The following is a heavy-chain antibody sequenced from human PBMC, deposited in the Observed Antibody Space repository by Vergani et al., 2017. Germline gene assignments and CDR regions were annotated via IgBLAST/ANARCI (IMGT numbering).Heavy chain of an antibody. CDR1: GGSISSGSYY. J-gene: IGHJ4*01. D-gene: IGHD4-17*01. CDR2: IYTSGST. V-gene: IGHV4-61*02. CDR3: ARDNYGDYDY. Sequence: QVQLQESGPGLVKPSQTLSLTCTVSGGSISSGSYYWSWIRQPAGKGLEWIGGIYTSGSTNYNPSLKSRVTISVDTSKNQFSLKLSSVTAADTAVYYCARDNYGDYDYWGRGTLVTVSS.